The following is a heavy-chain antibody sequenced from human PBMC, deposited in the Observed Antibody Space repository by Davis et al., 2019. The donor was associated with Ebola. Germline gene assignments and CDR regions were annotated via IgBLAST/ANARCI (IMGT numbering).Heavy chain of an antibody. Sequence: MPSETLSLTCTVSGGSISSSNYYWGWTRQPPGKGLEWIGSIFHSGNTYYNPSLKSRVTISVDTSKNQFSLRLSSVSAADTAVYYCAREFGRGTFDYWGQGTLVTVSS. CDR3: AREFGRGTFDY. D-gene: IGHD2-15*01. V-gene: IGHV4-39*01. J-gene: IGHJ4*02. CDR1: GGSISSSNYY. CDR2: IFHSGNT.